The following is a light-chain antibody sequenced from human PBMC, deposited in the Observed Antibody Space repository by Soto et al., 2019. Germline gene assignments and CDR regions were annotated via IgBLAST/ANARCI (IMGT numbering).Light chain of an antibody. Sequence: EIVFTQSPGTLSLSPGERATLSCRASQSVRSSYLAWYQQKPGQAPRLLIYGASSRATGIPDRFSGSGSGTDFTLTISRLEPEDFAVYYCQQYGSSITFGQGTRLEIK. J-gene: IGKJ5*01. V-gene: IGKV3-20*01. CDR1: QSVRSSY. CDR2: GAS. CDR3: QQYGSSIT.